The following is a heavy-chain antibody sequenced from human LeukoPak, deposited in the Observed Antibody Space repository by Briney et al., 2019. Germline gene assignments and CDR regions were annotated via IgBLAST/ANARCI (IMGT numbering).Heavy chain of an antibody. CDR3: TTDQTRTYYYDSSGYYYLDY. CDR1: GFTFSSYS. CDR2: IKSKTDGGTT. V-gene: IGHV3-15*01. J-gene: IGHJ4*02. Sequence: GGSLRLSCAASGFTFSSYSMNWVRQAPGKGLEWVGRIKSKTDGGTTAYAAPVKGRFTISRDDSKNTLYLQMNSLKTEDTAVYYCTTDQTRTYYYDSSGYYYLDYWGQGTLVTVSS. D-gene: IGHD3-22*01.